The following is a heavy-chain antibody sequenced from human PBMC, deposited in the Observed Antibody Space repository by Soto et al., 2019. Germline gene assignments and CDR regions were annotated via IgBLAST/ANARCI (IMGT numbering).Heavy chain of an antibody. Sequence: QVQLVESGGGVVQPGRSLRLSCAASGFTFSSYGMHWVRQAPGKGLEWVAVIWYDGSNKYYADSVKGRFTISRDNSKNTLYLQMNSLRADDTAVYYCARGGYSSSWYDNWFDPWGQGTLVTVSS. CDR2: IWYDGSNK. D-gene: IGHD6-13*01. CDR1: GFTFSSYG. CDR3: ARGGYSSSWYDNWFDP. V-gene: IGHV3-33*01. J-gene: IGHJ5*02.